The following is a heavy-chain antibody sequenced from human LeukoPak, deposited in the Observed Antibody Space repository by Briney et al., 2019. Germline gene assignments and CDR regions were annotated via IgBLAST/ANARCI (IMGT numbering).Heavy chain of an antibody. J-gene: IGHJ6*02. Sequence: GGSLRLSCAAPGFTFSSYAMSWVRQAPGKGLEWVSAISGSGGSTYYADSVKGRFTISRDNSKNTLYLQMNSLRAEDTAVYYCARWGSSRFYYGMDVWGQGTTVTVSS. D-gene: IGHD6-13*01. CDR3: ARWGSSRFYYGMDV. CDR1: GFTFSSYA. V-gene: IGHV3-23*01. CDR2: ISGSGGST.